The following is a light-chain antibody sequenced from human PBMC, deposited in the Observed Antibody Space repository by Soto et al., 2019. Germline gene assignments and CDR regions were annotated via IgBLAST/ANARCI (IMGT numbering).Light chain of an antibody. CDR3: SSYTTSAPYV. J-gene: IGLJ1*01. V-gene: IGLV2-14*01. Sequence: QCALTQPASVYGSPGQSITISCTGTSSDVGAYNFVSWYQHHPGRAPKLIIYEVTIRPSGVSNRFSGSKSGNTASLTISGLQAEDEADYYCSSYTTSAPYVFGSGTKVTVL. CDR1: SSDVGAYNF. CDR2: EVT.